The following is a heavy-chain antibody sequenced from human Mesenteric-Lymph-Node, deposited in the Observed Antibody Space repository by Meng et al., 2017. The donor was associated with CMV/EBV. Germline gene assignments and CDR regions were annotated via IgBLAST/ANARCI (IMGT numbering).Heavy chain of an antibody. CDR3: ARTPSGQQLDFDY. CDR1: GFTFSDYY. V-gene: IGHV3-69-1*02. J-gene: IGHJ4*02. CDR2: ISSSSTI. D-gene: IGHD6-13*01. Sequence: LTCAASGFTFSDYYMNWVRQAPGKGLEWVSSISSSSTIYYADSVKGRFTISRDNAKNSLYLQMNSLRAEDTAVYYCARTPSGQQLDFDYWGQGTLVTVSS.